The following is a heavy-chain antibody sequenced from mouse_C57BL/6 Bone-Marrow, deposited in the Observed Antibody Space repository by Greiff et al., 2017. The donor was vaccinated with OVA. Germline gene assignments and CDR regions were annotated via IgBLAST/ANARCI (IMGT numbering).Heavy chain of an antibody. CDR2: ISSGGSYT. CDR3: ARRGSWFAY. Sequence: EVMLVESGGDLVKPGGSLKLSCAASGFTFSSYGMSWVRQTPDKRLEWVATISSGGSYTYYPDSVKGRFTISRDNAKNTLYPQMSSLKSEDTAMYYCARRGSWFAYWGQGTLVTVSA. V-gene: IGHV5-6*02. CDR1: GFTFSSYG. D-gene: IGHD1-2*01. J-gene: IGHJ3*01.